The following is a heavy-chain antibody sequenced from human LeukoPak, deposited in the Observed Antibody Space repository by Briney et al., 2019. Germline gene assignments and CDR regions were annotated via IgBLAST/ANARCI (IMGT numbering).Heavy chain of an antibody. Sequence: SETLSLTCTVSGGSISSYYWSWIRQPPGKGLEWIGNIDYSGATNYNPSLLSRVSISLDMSKSQFSLRLTSVTAADTAVYYCARDQPWFDPWGQGTLVTVSS. CDR2: IDYSGAT. CDR3: ARDQPWFDP. CDR1: GGSISSYY. J-gene: IGHJ5*02. V-gene: IGHV4-59*01.